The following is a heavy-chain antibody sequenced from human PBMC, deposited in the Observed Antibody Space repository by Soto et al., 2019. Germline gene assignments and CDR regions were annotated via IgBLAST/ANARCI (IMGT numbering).Heavy chain of an antibody. CDR1: GYTFTGYY. CDR3: AGVELLLSPMWAFDI. V-gene: IGHV1-2*02. CDR2: INPNSGGT. J-gene: IGHJ3*02. D-gene: IGHD2-15*01. Sequence: QVPLVQSGAEVKKPGASVKVSCKASGYTFTGYYMHWVRQAPGQGLEWMGWINPNSGGTNYAQKFQGRVTMTRDTSISTAYMELSRLRSDDTAVYYCAGVELLLSPMWAFDIWGQGTMVTVSS.